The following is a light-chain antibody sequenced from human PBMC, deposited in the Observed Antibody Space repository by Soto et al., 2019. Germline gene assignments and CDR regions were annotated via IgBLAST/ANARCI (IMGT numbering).Light chain of an antibody. V-gene: IGKV3-15*01. CDR1: QDVSSN. CDR3: QQYNNWPPWT. CDR2: GAS. J-gene: IGKJ1*01. Sequence: EMVVTQSPATLSVSPGERATLSCRASQDVSSNLAWYQQKPGQAPSLLIYGASTRATGIPARFSGSGSGTEFTLTISSLQSEDFAVYYCQQYNNWPPWTFGQGTKVEIK.